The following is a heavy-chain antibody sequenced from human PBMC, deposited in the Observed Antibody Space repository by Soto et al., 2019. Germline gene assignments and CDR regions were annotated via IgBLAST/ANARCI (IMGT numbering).Heavy chain of an antibody. CDR1: GGSISSGDYY. CDR3: ARDRGAARPGGFDY. J-gene: IGHJ4*02. Sequence: PSETLSLTCTVSGGSISSGDYYWSWIRQPPGKGLEWIGYIYYSGSTYYNPSLKSRVTISVDMSKNQFSLKLSSVTAADTAVYYCARDRGAARPGGFDYWGQGTLVTVSS. D-gene: IGHD6-6*01. V-gene: IGHV4-30-4*01. CDR2: IYYSGST.